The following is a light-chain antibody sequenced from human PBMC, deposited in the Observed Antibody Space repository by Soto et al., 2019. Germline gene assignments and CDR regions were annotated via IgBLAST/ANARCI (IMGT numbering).Light chain of an antibody. J-gene: IGLJ1*01. CDR3: CSYAGSSTFPYV. Sequence: HSALTQPASVSGSPGQSITISCTGTSSDVGSYKFVSWYQQHPGKAPKLMIYEVSKRPSGVSNRFSGSKSGKRASLTISGLQAEDEADYYCCSYAGSSTFPYVFGTGTKLTVL. V-gene: IGLV2-23*02. CDR2: EVS. CDR1: SSDVGSYKF.